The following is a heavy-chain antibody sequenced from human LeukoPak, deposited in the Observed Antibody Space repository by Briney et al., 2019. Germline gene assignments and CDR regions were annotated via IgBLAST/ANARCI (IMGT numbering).Heavy chain of an antibody. D-gene: IGHD3-3*01. CDR1: GFTFSTYT. V-gene: IGHV3-30-3*01. Sequence: RSLSLSCAASGFTFSTYTMHWVRQAPGKGLEWVAFISFDGSNTYYAASVKGRFTISRDNSKNTLYLQMNSLRAEDTAVYYCARAGYYLSPYFFDYWGQGTLVTVSS. CDR2: ISFDGSNT. CDR3: ARAGYYLSPYFFDY. J-gene: IGHJ4*02.